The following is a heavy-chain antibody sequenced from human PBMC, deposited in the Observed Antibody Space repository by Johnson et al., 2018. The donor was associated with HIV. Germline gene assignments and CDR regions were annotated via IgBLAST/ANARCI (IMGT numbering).Heavy chain of an antibody. V-gene: IGHV3-66*01. Sequence: VQLVESGGGLVQPGGSLRLSCAASGFTVSRNYMSWVRQAPGKGLEWVSVIYSGGSTYHADSVKGRFTISRDNAKNSLYLQMNSLRAEDTAVYYCARDRIRSSHAFDIWGQGTMVTVSS. CDR2: IYSGGST. J-gene: IGHJ3*02. CDR3: ARDRIRSSHAFDI. CDR1: GFTVSRNY.